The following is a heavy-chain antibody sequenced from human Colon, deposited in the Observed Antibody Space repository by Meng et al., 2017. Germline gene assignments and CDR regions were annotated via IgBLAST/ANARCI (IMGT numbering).Heavy chain of an antibody. Sequence: QRQDACQGPVGPSRTLSLTCACSCGSRLNNNWGCWLRHPPGKGLEESVEIYHSRTTNYDASLNSRVTISVDMSNTQVSLNLRSLTAADTATYYCASRPAAFRTYYFDYWGQGTLVTVSS. V-gene: IGHV4-4*02. J-gene: IGHJ4*02. CDR3: ASRPAAFRTYYFDY. D-gene: IGHD2-21*02. CDR2: IYHSRTT. CDR1: CGSRLNNNW.